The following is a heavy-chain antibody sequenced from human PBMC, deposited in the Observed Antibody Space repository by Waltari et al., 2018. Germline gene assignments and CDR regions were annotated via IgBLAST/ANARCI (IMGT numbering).Heavy chain of an antibody. J-gene: IGHJ4*01. CDR1: GCTLGNYE. Sequence: EVQLVESGGGLVQPGGSLRLLCAASGCTLGNYEMNWVRQAPGKGLEWLSYISSGASTIFYADSVKGRFTISRDNAKNSVYLEMNSLRADDTAMYYCARGEGGANEYWGQGTLVTVSS. CDR3: ARGEGGANEY. V-gene: IGHV3-48*03. CDR2: ISSGASTI. D-gene: IGHD1-26*01.